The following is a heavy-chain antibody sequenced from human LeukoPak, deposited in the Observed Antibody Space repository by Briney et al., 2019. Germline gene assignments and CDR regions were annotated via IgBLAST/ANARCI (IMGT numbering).Heavy chain of an antibody. CDR3: ARGPNYGGNSKDFDY. CDR1: VGSIIGYY. Sequence: SETLSLTCTVSVGSIIGYYWSWIRQPPGKGLEWIGEINHSGSTNYNPSLKSRVTISVDTSKNQFSLKMSSVTAADTAVYYCARGPNYGGNSKDFDYWGQGTLVTVSS. D-gene: IGHD4-23*01. V-gene: IGHV4-34*01. J-gene: IGHJ4*02. CDR2: INHSGST.